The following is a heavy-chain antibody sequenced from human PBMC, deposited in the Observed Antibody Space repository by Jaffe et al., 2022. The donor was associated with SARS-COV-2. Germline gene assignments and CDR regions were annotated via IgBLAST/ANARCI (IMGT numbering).Heavy chain of an antibody. V-gene: IGHV3-48*03. Sequence: EVQLVESGGGLVQPGGSLRLSCAASGFTFSSYEMNWVRQAPGKGLEWVSYISSSGSTIYYADSVKGRFTISRDNAKNSLYLQMNSLRAEDTAVYYCARDRYNWKGKVFDYWGQGTLVTVSS. CDR3: ARDRYNWKGKVFDY. D-gene: IGHD1-20*01. CDR1: GFTFSSYE. J-gene: IGHJ4*02. CDR2: ISSSGSTI.